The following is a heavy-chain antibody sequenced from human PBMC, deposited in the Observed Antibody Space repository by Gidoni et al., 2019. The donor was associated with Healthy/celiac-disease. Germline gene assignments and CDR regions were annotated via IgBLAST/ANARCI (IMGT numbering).Heavy chain of an antibody. J-gene: IGHJ6*02. Sequence: QVQLQESGPGLVKPSQTLSLTCPVSGGSISSGSYYWSWIRQPAGKGLEWIGRIYTSGSTNYNPSLKSRVTISVDTSKNQFSLKLSSVTAADTAVYYCAGGGYSYGFSYYYYYGMDVWGQGTTVTVSS. V-gene: IGHV4-61*02. CDR3: AGGGYSYGFSYYYYYGMDV. CDR2: IYTSGST. CDR1: GGSISSGSYY. D-gene: IGHD5-18*01.